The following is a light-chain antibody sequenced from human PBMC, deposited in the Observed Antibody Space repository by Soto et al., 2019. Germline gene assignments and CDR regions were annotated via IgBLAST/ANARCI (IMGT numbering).Light chain of an antibody. CDR1: QDISNY. J-gene: IGKJ1*01. V-gene: IGKV1-33*01. CDR2: DAS. CDR3: QQYASYWP. Sequence: DIQITQSPSSLSASVGDRVTITCQASQDISNYLNWYQQKPGKAPKLLIYDASNLETGVPSRFSGSGSGTDFTLTISRLQPDDYATYYCQQYASYWPFGQGTNVDIK.